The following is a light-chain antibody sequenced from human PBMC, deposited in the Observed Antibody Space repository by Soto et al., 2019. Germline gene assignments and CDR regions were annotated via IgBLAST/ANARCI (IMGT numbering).Light chain of an antibody. V-gene: IGKV1-5*01. J-gene: IGKJ1*01. CDR3: QQYDSHLWT. CDR2: DAS. Sequence: DIQMTQSPSTLSASVGDRVTITCRASQSISTWLAWYQQQPGKAPRFLIYDASTLESGVPSRFSGSGSGTEFTLTISRLHPDDFATYYCQQYDSHLWTFGQGTKVEIK. CDR1: QSISTW.